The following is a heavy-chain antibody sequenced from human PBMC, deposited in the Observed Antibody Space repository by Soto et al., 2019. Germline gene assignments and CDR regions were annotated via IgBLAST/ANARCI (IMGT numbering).Heavy chain of an antibody. V-gene: IGHV1-2*02. CDR3: ARAAYYYGSGSYYTSKYQNNWFDP. D-gene: IGHD3-10*01. CDR2: INPNSGGT. J-gene: IGHJ5*02. CDR1: GYTFTGYY. Sequence: GPSVKVSCKASGYTFTGYYMHWVRQAPGQGLEWMGWINPNSGGTNYAQKFQGRVTMTRDTSISTAYMELSRLRSDDTAVYYCARAAYYYGSGSYYTSKYQNNWFDPWGQGTLVTVSS.